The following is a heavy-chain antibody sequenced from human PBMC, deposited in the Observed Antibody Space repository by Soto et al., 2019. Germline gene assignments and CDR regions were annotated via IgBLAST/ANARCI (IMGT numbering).Heavy chain of an antibody. Sequence: EVQLVESGGGLVQPGGSLRLSCAASGFTFSSYWMHWVRQAPGKGLVWVSRINSDGSSTSYADSVKGRFTISRDNAKNTLYLQMNRLRAEDTAVYYCRTIVIRPYTLSDAFDIWGQGTMVTVSS. CDR1: GFTFSSYW. CDR2: INSDGSST. V-gene: IGHV3-74*01. CDR3: RTIVIRPYTLSDAFDI. D-gene: IGHD3-16*02. J-gene: IGHJ3*02.